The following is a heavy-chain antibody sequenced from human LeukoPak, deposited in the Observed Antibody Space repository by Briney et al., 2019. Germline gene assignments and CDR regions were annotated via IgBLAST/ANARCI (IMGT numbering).Heavy chain of an antibody. V-gene: IGHV3-74*01. D-gene: IGHD2-21*02. J-gene: IGHJ6*03. CDR3: AREGTYCSGDCYSPYYYHMDV. Sequence: GGSLRLSCAASGFTFSSYWMHWVRQAPGKGLVWVSRINSDGSSTSYADSVKGRFTISRDNAKNTLYLQMNSLRAEDTAVYYCAREGTYCSGDCYSPYYYHMDVWGKGTTVTVSS. CDR2: INSDGSST. CDR1: GFTFSSYW.